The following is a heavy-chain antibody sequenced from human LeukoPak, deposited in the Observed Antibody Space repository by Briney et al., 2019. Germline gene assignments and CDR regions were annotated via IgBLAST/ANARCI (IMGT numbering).Heavy chain of an antibody. D-gene: IGHD6-19*01. J-gene: IGHJ5*02. V-gene: IGHV3-9*03. CDR3: AKGGIAVAGTWFDP. Sequence: GGSLRLSCAASGFTFSSYAMSWVRQAPGKGLEWVSGISWNGGNIGYADSVKGRFIISRDNARNSLYLQMNSLRAEDMALYYCAKGGIAVAGTWFDPWGQGTLVTVSS. CDR1: GFTFSSYA. CDR2: ISWNGGNI.